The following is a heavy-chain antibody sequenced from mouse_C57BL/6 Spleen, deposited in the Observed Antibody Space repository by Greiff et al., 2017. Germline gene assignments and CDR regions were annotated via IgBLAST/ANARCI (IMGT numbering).Heavy chain of an antibody. Sequence: QVQLQQPGAELVMPGPSLKLSCRASGYTFPSNGMHGGKQRPGQGLEWIGEINPSDSYTNYNQKFKGKSTLTVDKSSSTAYMQLSSLTSEDSAVYYCARGGWLLRAMDYWGQGTSVTVSS. CDR3: ARGGWLLRAMDY. CDR1: GYTFPSNG. J-gene: IGHJ4*01. CDR2: INPSDSYT. D-gene: IGHD2-3*01. V-gene: IGHV1-69*01.